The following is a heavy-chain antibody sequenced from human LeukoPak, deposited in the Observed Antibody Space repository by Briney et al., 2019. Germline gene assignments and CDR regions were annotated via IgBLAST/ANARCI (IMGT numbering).Heavy chain of an antibody. CDR3: ARGGSGWYVDY. Sequence: ASVKVSCKASGYTFTDYGLTWVRQAPGQGLEWMGWISAYNGNTNYAQRLQGRVTMTADTSTSTAYMELRSLRSDDTAVYYCARGGSGWYVDYWVQGTLVTVSS. D-gene: IGHD6-19*01. CDR2: ISAYNGNT. V-gene: IGHV1-18*04. J-gene: IGHJ4*02. CDR1: GYTFTDYG.